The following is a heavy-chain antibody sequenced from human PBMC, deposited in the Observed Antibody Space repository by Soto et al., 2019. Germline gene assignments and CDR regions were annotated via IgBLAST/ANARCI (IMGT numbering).Heavy chain of an antibody. V-gene: IGHV3-64*01. D-gene: IGHD5-12*01. CDR2: INTNGVNT. CDR1: GFTFSGYS. J-gene: IGHJ4*02. Sequence: GGSLRLSCAASGFTFSGYSMFWVRQAPGKGLEYVSAINTNGVNTFYAKSVKGRFTISRDNSKNTLYLQMNSLRAEDTAVYYCARVNSGYDHFDYWGQGTLVTVSS. CDR3: ARVNSGYDHFDY.